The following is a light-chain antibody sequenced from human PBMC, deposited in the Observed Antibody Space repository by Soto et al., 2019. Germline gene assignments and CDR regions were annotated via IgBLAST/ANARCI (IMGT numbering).Light chain of an antibody. Sequence: QSALTQPASVSGSPGQSITVSCAGTSSDVGNYNYVSWYQHHPGKAPKVMIYEVRNRPSGVSNRFSGSKSGNTASLTISGLQAEDEADYYCSSYSSTKTRVFGTGTKATVL. CDR1: SSDVGNYNY. V-gene: IGLV2-14*01. CDR2: EVR. CDR3: SSYSSTKTRV. J-gene: IGLJ1*01.